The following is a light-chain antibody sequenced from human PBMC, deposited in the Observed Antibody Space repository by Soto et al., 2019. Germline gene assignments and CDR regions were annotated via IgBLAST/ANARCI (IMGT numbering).Light chain of an antibody. CDR3: QQYNNWPLT. CDR1: QSVNNN. V-gene: IGKV3-15*01. J-gene: IGKJ4*01. CDR2: GAS. Sequence: EIVMTQSPATLSVSPGERATLSCRASQSVNNNLAWYQQKPGQAPRLLIYGASARATGIPARFSGSGSGTEFTLTISSLQAQDFAVYYCQQYNNWPLTFGGGTKGEIK.